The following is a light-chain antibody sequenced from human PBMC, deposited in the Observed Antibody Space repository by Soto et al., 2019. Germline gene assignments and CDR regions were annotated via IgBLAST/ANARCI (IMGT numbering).Light chain of an antibody. Sequence: DIQMTQSPSSVSASVGDGVTITCRASQNIASYLAWYQHRVGEAPKLLIYAASRLHSGVPPRFSGSGSGRHFTLTISSLQPEDSANYFCQEASGFPGTFGQGTKVDIK. J-gene: IGKJ1*01. CDR3: QEASGFPGT. CDR1: QNIASY. CDR2: AAS. V-gene: IGKV1-12*01.